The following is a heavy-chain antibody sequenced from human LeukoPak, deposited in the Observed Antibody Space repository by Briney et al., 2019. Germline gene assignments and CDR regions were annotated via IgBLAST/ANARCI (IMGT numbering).Heavy chain of an antibody. Sequence: PGGSLRLSCAASGFTFSSYAMIGVRQAPGRGLEWVSAISGSGGSTYYADSVKGRFTISRDNSKNTLYLQMNSLRAEDTAVYYCAQALLPSSFDYWGQGTLVTVSS. CDR1: GFTFSSYA. CDR3: AQALLPSSFDY. D-gene: IGHD2/OR15-2a*01. V-gene: IGHV3-23*01. J-gene: IGHJ4*02. CDR2: ISGSGGST.